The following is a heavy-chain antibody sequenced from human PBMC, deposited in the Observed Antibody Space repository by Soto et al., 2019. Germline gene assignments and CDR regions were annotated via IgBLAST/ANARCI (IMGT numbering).Heavy chain of an antibody. D-gene: IGHD2-21*02. J-gene: IGHJ2*01. CDR1: GGSISSYY. V-gene: IGHV4-59*01. CDR2: IYYSGST. CDR3: ARDQGVVVTAIHHWYFDL. Sequence: QVQLQESGPGLVKPSETLSLTCTVSGGSISSYYWSWIRQPPGKGLEWIGYIYYSGSTNYNPSLKSRVTISVDTSKNQFSLKLSSVTAADTAVYYCARDQGVVVTAIHHWYFDLWGRGTLVTVSS.